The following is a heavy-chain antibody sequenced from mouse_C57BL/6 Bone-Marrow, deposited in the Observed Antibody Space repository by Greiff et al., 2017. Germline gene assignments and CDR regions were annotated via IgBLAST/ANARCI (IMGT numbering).Heavy chain of an antibody. J-gene: IGHJ2*01. CDR3: ARGGYDEDY. D-gene: IGHD2-2*01. V-gene: IGHV5-4*01. CDR2: ISDGGSYT. CDR1: GFTFSSYA. Sequence: EVQRVESGGGLVKPGGSLKLSCAASGFTFSSYAMSWVRQTPEKRLEWVATISDGGSYTYYPDNVKGRFTISRDNAKNNLYLQMSHLKSEDTAMYYCARGGYDEDYWGQGTTLTVSS.